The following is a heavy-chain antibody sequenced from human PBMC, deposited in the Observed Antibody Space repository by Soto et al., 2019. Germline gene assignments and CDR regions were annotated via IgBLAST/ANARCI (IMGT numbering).Heavy chain of an antibody. D-gene: IGHD2-8*02. J-gene: IGHJ5*02. Sequence: QITLKESGPTLVKPTQTLTLTCTFSGFSLSTSGVGVGWFRQAPGKAPEWLALIYWDDDKRNNPSLKSRLTITKDTSTNQVVFIMTNMDRVDTAKYYCAHREDCTGNSCSWDTGWFDPWGQGTLVTVSS. CDR3: AHREDCTGNSCSWDTGWFDP. CDR2: IYWDDDK. CDR1: GFSLSTSGVG. V-gene: IGHV2-5*02.